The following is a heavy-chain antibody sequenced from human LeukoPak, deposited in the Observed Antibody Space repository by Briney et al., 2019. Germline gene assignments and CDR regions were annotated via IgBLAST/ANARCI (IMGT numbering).Heavy chain of an antibody. J-gene: IGHJ3*02. CDR1: GLNLNDYG. CDR2: IGKSFSNT. V-gene: IGHV3-48*01. D-gene: IGHD6-19*01. CDR3: AREYCRGYTSGCGAFDI. Sequence: PGGSLTLSCAASGLNLNDYGMNWVRQAPGEGREWVSSIGKSFSNTYYADSVKGRFSISGDSARNQLDLQMNGLRGEDTAVYYCAREYCRGYTSGCGAFDIWGQGTMVTVSS.